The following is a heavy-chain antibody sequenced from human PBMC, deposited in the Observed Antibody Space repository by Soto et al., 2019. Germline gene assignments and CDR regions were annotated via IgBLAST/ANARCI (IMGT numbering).Heavy chain of an antibody. D-gene: IGHD3-10*01. CDR2: ISAYNGTT. J-gene: IGHJ5*02. Sequence: QVQLVQSGAEVKKPGASVKVSCKASGYTFTSYGISWVRQAPGQGLEWMGWISAYNGTTNYAQKLQGRVTMTTDTSTSTAYMELRSVRSDDTAVYYCARASLLWFGELSRANWFDPWGQGTLVTVSS. V-gene: IGHV1-18*04. CDR3: ARASLLWFGELSRANWFDP. CDR1: GYTFTSYG.